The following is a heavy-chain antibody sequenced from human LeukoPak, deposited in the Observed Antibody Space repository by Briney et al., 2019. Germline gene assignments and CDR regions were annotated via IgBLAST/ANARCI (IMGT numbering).Heavy chain of an antibody. J-gene: IGHJ4*02. Sequence: SETLSLTCAVSGYSISTDYHWGWIRQPPGKGLEWIGAMHHSGSTYYNPSLKCRVTKSVDTSKNQVSLKLNSVTAADTAVYYCARDRSYYTFDYWGQGTLVIVSA. CDR1: GYSISTDYH. CDR2: MHHSGST. D-gene: IGHD3-10*01. V-gene: IGHV4-38-2*02. CDR3: ARDRSYYTFDY.